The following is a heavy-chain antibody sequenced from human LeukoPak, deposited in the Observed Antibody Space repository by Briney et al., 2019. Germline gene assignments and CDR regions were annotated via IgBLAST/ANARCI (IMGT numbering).Heavy chain of an antibody. CDR1: GFTFSSYW. Sequence: GGSLRLSCAASGFTFSSYWMHWVRQAPGKGLVWVSRINSDGSSTSYADSVKGRLTISRDNAKNTLFLQMSSLRAEDTAVYYCTRDSGPDAFDIWGQGTMVTVSS. CDR3: TRDSGPDAFDI. V-gene: IGHV3-74*01. J-gene: IGHJ3*02. CDR2: INSDGSST.